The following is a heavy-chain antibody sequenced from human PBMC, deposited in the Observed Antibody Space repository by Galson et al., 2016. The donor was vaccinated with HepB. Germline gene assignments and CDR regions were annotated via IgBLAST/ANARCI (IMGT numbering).Heavy chain of an antibody. CDR3: STLNPASPYFDY. Sequence: SLRLSCAASGFSLGNYWMNWARQAPGKGLEWLANIKKDGSEINYVDSVKGRFTISRDNAKNSLFLQMNTLRVEDTAVYYCSTLNPASPYFDYWGQGTLVTVSS. CDR2: IKKDGSEI. V-gene: IGHV3-7*02. J-gene: IGHJ4*02. CDR1: GFSLGNYW.